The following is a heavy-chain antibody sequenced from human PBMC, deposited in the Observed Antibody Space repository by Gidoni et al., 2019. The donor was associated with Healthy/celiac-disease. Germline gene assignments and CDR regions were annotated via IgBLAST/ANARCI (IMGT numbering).Heavy chain of an antibody. D-gene: IGHD6-6*01. V-gene: IGHV4-39*01. CDR2: IYYSGST. Sequence: QLQLQESGPGLVKPSETLSLTCTVSGGSISSSSYYWGWIRQPPGKGLEWIGSIYYSGSTYYNPSLKSRVTISVDTSKNQFSLKLSSVTAADTAVYYCARVIAARAGGTLDYWGQGTLVTVSS. J-gene: IGHJ4*02. CDR1: GGSISSSSYY. CDR3: ARVIAARAGGTLDY.